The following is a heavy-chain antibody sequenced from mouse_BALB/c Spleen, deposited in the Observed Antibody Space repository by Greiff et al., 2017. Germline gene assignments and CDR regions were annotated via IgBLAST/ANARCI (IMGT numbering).Heavy chain of an antibody. CDR3: ASGITTAYAMDY. CDR1: GFNIKDYY. J-gene: IGHJ4*01. V-gene: IGHV14-1*02. CDR2: IDPENGNT. D-gene: IGHD2-4*01. Sequence: EVMLVESGAELVRPGALVKLSCKASGFNIKDYYMHWVKQRPEQGLEWIGWIDPENGNTIYDPKFQGKASITADTSSNTAYLQLSSLTSEDTAVYYCASGITTAYAMDYWGQGTSVTVSS.